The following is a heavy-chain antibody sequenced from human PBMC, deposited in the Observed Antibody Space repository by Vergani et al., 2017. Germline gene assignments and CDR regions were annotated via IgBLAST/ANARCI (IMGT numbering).Heavy chain of an antibody. V-gene: IGHV4-38-2*01. Sequence: QVQLQESGPGLVKPSETLSLTCAVSGYSISSGYYWGWIRQPPGKGLEWIGSIYHSGSTYYNPSLKSRVTISVDTSKNQFSLKLSSVTAADTAVYYCARLFSSFGDYFDYWGQGTLVTVSS. CDR2: IYHSGST. J-gene: IGHJ4*02. D-gene: IGHD3-3*01. CDR1: GYSISSGYY. CDR3: ARLFSSFGDYFDY.